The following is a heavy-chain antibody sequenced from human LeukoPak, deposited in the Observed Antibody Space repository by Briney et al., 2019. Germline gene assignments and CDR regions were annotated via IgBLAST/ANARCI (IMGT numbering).Heavy chain of an antibody. Sequence: GGSLRFSCAASGFTLRPYAMHWVRQAPGKGLEYVASISGDGGTISYPDSVKGRFTISRDNAKNSLYLQMNSLRAEDTALYYCAKDSLRYSSSWYESWFDPWGQGTLVTVSS. CDR2: ISGDGGTI. CDR3: AKDSLRYSSSWYESWFDP. D-gene: IGHD6-13*01. J-gene: IGHJ5*02. CDR1: GFTLRPYA. V-gene: IGHV3-9*01.